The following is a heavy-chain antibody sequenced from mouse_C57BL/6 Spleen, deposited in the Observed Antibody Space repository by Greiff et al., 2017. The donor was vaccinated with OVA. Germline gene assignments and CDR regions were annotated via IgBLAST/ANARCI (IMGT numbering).Heavy chain of an antibody. CDR2: IWSGGST. Sequence: QVQLQQSGPGLVQPSQSLSITCTVSGFSLTSYGVHWVRQSPGKGLEWLGVIWSGGSTDYNAAFISRLSISKDNSTSQVFFKMNSLQADDTTIYYCARNHYGSRGYFDYWGQGTTLTVSS. D-gene: IGHD1-1*01. J-gene: IGHJ2*01. CDR3: ARNHYGSRGYFDY. V-gene: IGHV2-2*01. CDR1: GFSLTSYG.